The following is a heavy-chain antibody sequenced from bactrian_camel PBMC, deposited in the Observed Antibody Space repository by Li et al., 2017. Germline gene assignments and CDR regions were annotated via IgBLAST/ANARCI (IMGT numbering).Heavy chain of an antibody. CDR2: IYTGSGNT. CDR1: GYTYNRNC. Sequence: HVQLVESGGGSVQAGGSLRLSCAASGYTYNRNCMAWFRQAPGKEREGVARIYTGSGNTYYAGSANGRFTISQDNAKSTIYLQIDSLKPDDTAMYYCAARTDSDCGIWHLATAGYFRYWGQGTQVTVS. V-gene: IGHV3S1*01. D-gene: IGHD2*01. J-gene: IGHJ4*01. CDR3: AARTDSDCGIWHLATAGYFRY.